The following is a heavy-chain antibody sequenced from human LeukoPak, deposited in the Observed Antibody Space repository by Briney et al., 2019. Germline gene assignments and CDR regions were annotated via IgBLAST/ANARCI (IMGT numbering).Heavy chain of an antibody. D-gene: IGHD3-16*01. CDR1: GDSSTSDY. Sequence: SETLSLTCIVSGDSSTSDYWSWLRQPAGKGLEWIGHIYTSGITNYNPSLDSRVTMSVDTSNNQFSLKLTSVTATDTAVYYCARKRKGAYDFDCWGQGTLVTVSS. V-gene: IGHV4-4*07. CDR3: ARKRKGAYDFDC. J-gene: IGHJ4*02. CDR2: IYTSGIT.